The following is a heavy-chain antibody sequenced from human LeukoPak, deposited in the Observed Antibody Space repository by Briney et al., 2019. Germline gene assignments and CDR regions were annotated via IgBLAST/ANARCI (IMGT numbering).Heavy chain of an antibody. CDR2: ISSSSYI. CDR3: AKNPGGYCSGGSCYYYFDS. CDR1: GFTFSSYS. V-gene: IGHV3-21*04. Sequence: GGSLRLSCAASGFTFSSYSMNWVRQAPGKGLEWVSSISSSSYIYYADSVKGRFTISRDNSKNTLYLQMNNLRAEDTAVYYCAKNPGGYCSGGSCYYYFDSWGQGTLVTVSS. D-gene: IGHD2-15*01. J-gene: IGHJ4*02.